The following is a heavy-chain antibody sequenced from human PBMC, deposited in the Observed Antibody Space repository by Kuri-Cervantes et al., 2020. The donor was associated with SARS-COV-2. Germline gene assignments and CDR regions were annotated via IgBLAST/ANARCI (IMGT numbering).Heavy chain of an antibody. D-gene: IGHD7-27*01. Sequence: SETLSLPCAVYGGSFSVYYWSWIRQPPGKGLEWIGYIYTSVSTNYNPSLKSRVTISVDTSKNQFSLKLSSLTAADTAVYYCARETGEGWFDPWGQGTLVTVSS. J-gene: IGHJ5*02. CDR3: ARETGEGWFDP. V-gene: IGHV4-4*09. CDR2: IYTSVST. CDR1: GGSFSVYY.